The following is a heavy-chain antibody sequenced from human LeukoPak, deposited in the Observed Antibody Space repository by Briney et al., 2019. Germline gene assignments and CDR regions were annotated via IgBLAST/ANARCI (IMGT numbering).Heavy chain of an antibody. Sequence: GGSLRLSCAASGFTFSSYSMNWVRQAPGKGLEWVSSISSSSSYIYYADSVKGRFTIPRDNAKNSLYLQMNSLRAEDTAVYYCARSSGWYVHDYWGQGTLVTVSS. V-gene: IGHV3-21*01. CDR2: ISSSSSYI. CDR1: GFTFSSYS. J-gene: IGHJ4*02. CDR3: ARSSGWYVHDY. D-gene: IGHD6-19*01.